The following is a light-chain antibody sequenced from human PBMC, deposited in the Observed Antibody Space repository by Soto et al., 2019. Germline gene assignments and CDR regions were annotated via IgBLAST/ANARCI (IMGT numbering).Light chain of an antibody. J-gene: IGLJ3*02. CDR3: SLYTSSSTLWV. CDR1: SSDVGSYNR. V-gene: IGLV2-18*01. CDR2: EVS. Sequence: QSALTQPPSVSGSPGQSVTISCTGTSSDVGSYNRVSWYQQPPGTAPKLMIYEVSNRPSGVPDRFSGSKSGNTASLTISGLPAEDEADYYCSLYTSSSTLWVFGGGPKLTVL.